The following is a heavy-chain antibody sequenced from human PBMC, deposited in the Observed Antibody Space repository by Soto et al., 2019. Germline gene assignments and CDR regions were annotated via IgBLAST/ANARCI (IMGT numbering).Heavy chain of an antibody. J-gene: IGHJ5*02. Sequence: PSETLSLTCTVSGDSVSSVNYYWSWIRQPPGKGLEWIGYIYYSGNTNYNRSLKSRVTISVDTSKNQFSLKLSSVTAADTAVYYCARGRDYIAARHGQFDPWGQGTLVTVSS. D-gene: IGHD6-6*01. CDR1: GDSVSSVNYY. CDR3: ARGRDYIAARHGQFDP. V-gene: IGHV4-61*01. CDR2: IYYSGNT.